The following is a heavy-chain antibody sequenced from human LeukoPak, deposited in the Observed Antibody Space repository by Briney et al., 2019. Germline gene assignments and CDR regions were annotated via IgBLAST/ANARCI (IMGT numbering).Heavy chain of an antibody. J-gene: IGHJ4*02. D-gene: IGHD6-13*01. CDR3: ARDPPIAAAGTVDY. CDR1: GFTFDDYG. CDR2: INWNGGST. V-gene: IGHV3-20*04. Sequence: PGGSLRLSCAASGFTFDDYGMSWVRQAPGKGLEWVSGINWNGGSTGYADSVKGRFTISRDNAKNSLYLQMNSLRAEDTALYYCARDPPIAAAGTVDYWGQGTLVTVSS.